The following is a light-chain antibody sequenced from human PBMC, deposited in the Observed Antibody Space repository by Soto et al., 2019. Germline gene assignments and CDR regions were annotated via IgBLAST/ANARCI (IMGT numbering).Light chain of an antibody. CDR3: QQRSNWPIT. Sequence: EIVLTQSPGTPSFSPGERATPSRRASQSVSSYLAWYQQKPGQAPRLLIYDASNRATGIPARFSGSGSGTDFTLTISSLEPEDFAVYYCQQRSNWPITFGQGTRLEIK. CDR2: DAS. J-gene: IGKJ5*01. V-gene: IGKV3-11*01. CDR1: QSVSSY.